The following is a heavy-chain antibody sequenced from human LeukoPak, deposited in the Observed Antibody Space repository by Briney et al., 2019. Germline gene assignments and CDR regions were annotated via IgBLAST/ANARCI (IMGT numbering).Heavy chain of an antibody. J-gene: IGHJ4*02. CDR1: GYNFPTYW. D-gene: IGHD6-13*01. V-gene: IGHV5-51*01. CDR3: ARQEAVAGCGY. Sequence: GESLKISCKGSGYNFPTYWVAWVRQMPGKGLEWMGIIYPGDSDRRYSPSFQGQVTISADKSISTAYLQWSSLKASDTAMYYCARQEAVAGCGYWGQGTLVTVSS. CDR2: IYPGDSDR.